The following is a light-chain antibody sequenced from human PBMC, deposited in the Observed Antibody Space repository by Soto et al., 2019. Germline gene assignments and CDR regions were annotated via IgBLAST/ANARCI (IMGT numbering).Light chain of an antibody. V-gene: IGKV1-39*01. CDR1: QSISSY. CDR2: AAS. Sequence: DIQMTQSPSSLSASVGDRVTITCRASQSISSYLNWYQQKPGKDPKLLIYAASSLQSGVRSRFSGSGSGTDFILTISSLQPEDFETYYCQQSYSTPQYTFGQGTKLEIK. CDR3: QQSYSTPQYT. J-gene: IGKJ2*01.